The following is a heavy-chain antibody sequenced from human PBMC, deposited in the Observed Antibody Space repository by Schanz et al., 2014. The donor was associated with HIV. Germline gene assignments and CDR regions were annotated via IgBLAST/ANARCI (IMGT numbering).Heavy chain of an antibody. V-gene: IGHV4-30-4*01. CDR1: GDSISSGDYY. J-gene: IGHJ5*02. D-gene: IGHD2-2*01. Sequence: QVQLQASGPGLVKPSETLSLTCTVSGDSISSGDYYWSWIRQTPEKGLEWIGYIDYGWGTYFNPSLRSRLSRPMDTSGNRFSRALSSGTAADTAVYYCARGLTSCSSIGCLQNSWCDPWGQGTLVTVSS. CDR3: ARGLTSCSSIGCLQNSWCDP. CDR2: IDYGWGT.